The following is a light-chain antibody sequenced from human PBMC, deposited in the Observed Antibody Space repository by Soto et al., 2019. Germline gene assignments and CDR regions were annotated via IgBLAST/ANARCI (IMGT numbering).Light chain of an antibody. CDR1: QGISSY. J-gene: IGKJ3*01. CDR2: AAS. V-gene: IGKV1-9*01. CDR3: QQLNSYPL. Sequence: DIQLTQSPSFLSASVGDRVTITCRASQGISSYLDWYQQKPGKAPKLLIYAASTLQSGVPSRFSGSGSGTEFNLTISILQPEDFATYYCQQLNSYPLFGPGTKVDIK.